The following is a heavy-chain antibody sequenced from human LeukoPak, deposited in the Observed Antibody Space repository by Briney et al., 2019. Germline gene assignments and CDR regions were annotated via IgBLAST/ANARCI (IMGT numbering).Heavy chain of an antibody. CDR3: ARASIVGSKIDY. D-gene: IGHD2-15*01. V-gene: IGHV3-48*01. CDR2: ISFSNTTI. J-gene: IGHJ4*02. Sequence: AGGSLRLSCAASGFTFSNSSVNWVRQSPGKGLEWISYISFSNTTIYYADSVKGRFTISRDKAKNSLYLQMNSLRAEDTAVYYCARASIVGSKIDYWGQGTLVTVSA. CDR1: GFTFSNSS.